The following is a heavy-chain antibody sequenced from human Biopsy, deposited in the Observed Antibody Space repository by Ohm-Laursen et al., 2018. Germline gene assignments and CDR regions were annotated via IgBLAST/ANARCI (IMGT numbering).Heavy chain of an antibody. V-gene: IGHV4-59*11. D-gene: IGHD6-19*01. CDR3: GRVWLWRGYGMDV. CDR1: GGFMSDHY. CDR2: IYYTGKT. J-gene: IGHJ6*02. Sequence: GTLSLTCTVSGGFMSDHYWSWLRQTPGKGLEWLGFIYYTGKTTYNPSLESRITISVDTSKNKFSLQLDSMTAADTAVYYCGRVWLWRGYGMDVWGQGTTVTVSS.